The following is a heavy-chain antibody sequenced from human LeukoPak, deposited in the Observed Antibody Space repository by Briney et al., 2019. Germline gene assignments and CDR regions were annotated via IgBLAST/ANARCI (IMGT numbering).Heavy chain of an antibody. D-gene: IGHD5-24*01. V-gene: IGHV1-2*02. CDR2: ITPSGGT. CDR1: GYTFTSYA. CDR3: ARDRYGDGFAHFDY. Sequence: GASVKVSWKASGYTFTSYAMHWVRQAPGQGLEWMGWITPSGGTNYPQKFQGRVAITRDTSITTAYMDLSRLTSDDTAVYYCARDRYGDGFAHFDYWGQGALVTVSS. J-gene: IGHJ4*02.